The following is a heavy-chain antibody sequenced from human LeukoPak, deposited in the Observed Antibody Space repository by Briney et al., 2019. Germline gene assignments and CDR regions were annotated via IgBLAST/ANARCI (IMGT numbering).Heavy chain of an antibody. Sequence: PGGSLRLSCAASGFTFSSYATSWVRQAPGKGLEWVSAISGSGGSTYYADSVKGRFTISRDNSKNTLYLQMNSLRAEDTAVYYCAELPNGARESPTIFGVVINGYWGQGTLVTVSS. CDR2: ISGSGGST. CDR1: GFTFSSYA. CDR3: AELPNGARESPTIFGVVINGY. J-gene: IGHJ4*02. D-gene: IGHD3-3*01. V-gene: IGHV3-23*01.